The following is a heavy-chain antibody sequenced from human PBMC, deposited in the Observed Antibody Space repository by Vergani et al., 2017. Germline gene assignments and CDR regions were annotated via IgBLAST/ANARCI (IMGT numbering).Heavy chain of an antibody. CDR1: GFTVSSYA. CDR3: VKDREQQLVLGRNYYYYYMDV. CDR2: ISSNGGST. D-gene: IGHD6-13*01. V-gene: IGHV3-64D*06. Sequence: EVQLVESGGGLVQPGGSLRLSCAASGFTVSSYAMHWVRQAPGKGLEYVSAISSNGGSTYYADSVKGRFTISRDNSKNTLYLQMSSLRAEDTAVYYCVKDREQQLVLGRNYYYYYMDVWGKGTTVTVSS. J-gene: IGHJ6*03.